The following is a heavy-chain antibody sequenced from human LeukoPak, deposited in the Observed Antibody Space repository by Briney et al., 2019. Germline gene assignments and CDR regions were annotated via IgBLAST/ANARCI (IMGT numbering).Heavy chain of an antibody. CDR2: VRGRDDST. J-gene: IGHJ4*02. CDR1: GFTVSSYA. D-gene: IGHD2-2*03. Sequence: GASLRLSCVASGFTVSSYAMSWVRLAPGKGLEWVTGVRGRDDSTFYADSVRGRFTISRDNSRNTLYLQMDSLRAEDTAVYYCAKDGYCTTVTCYGWLDYWGLGTLVTVSS. CDR3: AKDGYCTTVTCYGWLDY. V-gene: IGHV3-23*01.